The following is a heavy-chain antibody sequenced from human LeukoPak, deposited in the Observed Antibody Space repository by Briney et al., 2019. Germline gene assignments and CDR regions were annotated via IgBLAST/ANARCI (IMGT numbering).Heavy chain of an antibody. V-gene: IGHV4-39*07. CDR1: GGSISSSSYY. CDR2: IYYSGST. J-gene: IGHJ5*02. D-gene: IGHD6-19*01. Sequence: PSETLSLTCTVSGGSISSSSYYWGWIRQPPGKGLEWIGSIYYSGSTYYNPSLKSRVTISVDTSKNQFSLKLSSVTAADTAVYYCARVHSSGWSRFDPWGQGTLVTVSS. CDR3: ARVHSSGWSRFDP.